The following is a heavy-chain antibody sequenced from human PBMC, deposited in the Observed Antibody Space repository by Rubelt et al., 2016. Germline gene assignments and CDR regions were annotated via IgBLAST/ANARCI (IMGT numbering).Heavy chain of an antibody. CDR1: GYTLTELS. V-gene: IGHV1-24*01. CDR2: FDPEDGET. Sequence: QVQLVQSGAEVKKPGASVTVSCKVSGYTLTELSMHWVRQAPGKGLECMGGFDPEDGETIYAQKFQCRVTMNEDTSTDTAYMELSSLRAEDTAVYYCATDWGRGAFDIWGQGTMVTVSS. J-gene: IGHJ3*02. CDR3: ATDWGRGAFDI. D-gene: IGHD3-16*01.